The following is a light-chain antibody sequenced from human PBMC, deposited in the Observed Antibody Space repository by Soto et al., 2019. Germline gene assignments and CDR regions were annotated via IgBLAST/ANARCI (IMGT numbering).Light chain of an antibody. CDR1: QSSSNY. J-gene: IGKJ5*01. CDR2: DAS. V-gene: IGKV3-11*01. Sequence: EIVLTQSPGTLSLSPGERATLSCRSSQSSSNYLAWYQHKPGQAPRLLIEDASNRATGIPARFSGAGSGTDFTLAISSLEPEDFAVYYCQYRRTFGQGTRLEIK. CDR3: QYRRT.